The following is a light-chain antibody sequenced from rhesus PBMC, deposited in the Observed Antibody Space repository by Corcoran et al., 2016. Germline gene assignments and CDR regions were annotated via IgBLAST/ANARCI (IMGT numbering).Light chain of an antibody. CDR2: DAY. CDR1: QTVGTM. CDR3: QKYNDWPYS. V-gene: IGKV3-42*01. J-gene: IGKJ2*01. Sequence: ETVMMQSPATLSLSPGERATLSCRASQTVGTMLGWYQQKPGQAPRLLIYDAYTRATGIPDRFSGSGSGAEFTLTICSLVPEDVGVYYCQKYNDWPYSFGQGTKVEIK.